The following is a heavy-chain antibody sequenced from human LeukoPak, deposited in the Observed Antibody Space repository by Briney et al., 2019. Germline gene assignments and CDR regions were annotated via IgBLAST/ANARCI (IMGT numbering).Heavy chain of an antibody. CDR3: ARGRDTYYYDTSLGPRQAFDI. CDR2: INHSGST. D-gene: IGHD3-22*01. J-gene: IGHJ3*02. CDR1: GGSFSGYY. Sequence: SETLSLTCAVYGGSFSGYYWNWIRQPPGKGLEWIGEINHSGSTNYNPSLKSRVTISVDTSKNQFSLKLSSVTAADTAVYYCARGRDTYYYDTSLGPRQAFDIWGQGTMVTVSS. V-gene: IGHV4-34*01.